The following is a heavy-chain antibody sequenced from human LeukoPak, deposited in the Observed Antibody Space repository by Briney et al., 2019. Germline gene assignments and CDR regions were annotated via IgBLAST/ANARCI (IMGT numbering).Heavy chain of an antibody. Sequence: GASVKVSCTASGYTFTSYYMHWVRQAPGQGLEWMGIINPSGGSTSYAQKFQGRVTMTRDMSTSTVYMELSSRRSEDTAVYYCAREMSPYYYYYYMDVWGKGTTVTVSS. V-gene: IGHV1-46*01. CDR2: INPSGGST. CDR1: GYTFTSYY. J-gene: IGHJ6*03. CDR3: AREMSPYYYYYYMDV.